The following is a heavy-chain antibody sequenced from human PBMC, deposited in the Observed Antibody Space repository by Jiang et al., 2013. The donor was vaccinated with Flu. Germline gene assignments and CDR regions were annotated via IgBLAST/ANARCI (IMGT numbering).Heavy chain of an antibody. V-gene: IGHV3-23*01. J-gene: IGHJ4*01. D-gene: IGHD3-16*01. CDR2: ISDSGSST. CDR3: AKQRGSYAYDPLDY. CDR1: GFTFTNYA. Sequence: VQLLESGGGLVQPGASLRLSCAASGFTFTNYAMTWVRQAPGKGLEWISAISDSGSSTNYADSVKGRFTISRDNSKNTLYLQMSSLRAEDTAVYHCAKQRGSYAYDPLDY.